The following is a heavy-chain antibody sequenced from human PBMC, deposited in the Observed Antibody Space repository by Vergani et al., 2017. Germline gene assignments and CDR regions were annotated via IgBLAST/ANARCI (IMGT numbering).Heavy chain of an antibody. CDR1: GFPLSNAW. CDR3: ARDPGGSGYDRGDYFDY. V-gene: IGHV3-7*01. CDR2: IKQDGSEK. D-gene: IGHD5-12*01. J-gene: IGHJ4*02. Sequence: EVQLVESGGGLVQPGGSLRLSCAASGFPLSNAWIHWVRQGPGKGLEWVANIKQDGSEKYYVDSVKGRFTISRDNAKNSLYLQMNSLRAEDTAVYYCARDPGGSGYDRGDYFDYWGQGTLVTVSS.